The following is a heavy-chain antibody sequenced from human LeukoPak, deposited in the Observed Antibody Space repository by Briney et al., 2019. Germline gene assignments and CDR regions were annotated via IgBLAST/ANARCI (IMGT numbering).Heavy chain of an antibody. CDR1: GYNFLNYG. CDR3: AREERHCSGRDCSPPRGNGFDP. J-gene: IGHJ5*02. V-gene: IGHV1-18*01. Sequence: ASVKVSCKASGYNFLNYGITWLRQAPGQGLEWMGWVSGYNGNTNYAQKFEGRVTMTADASTTTGYMELRTLQSDDTAVYYCAREERHCSGRDCSPPRGNGFDPWGQGTLVTVSS. D-gene: IGHD3-10*02. CDR2: VSGYNGNT.